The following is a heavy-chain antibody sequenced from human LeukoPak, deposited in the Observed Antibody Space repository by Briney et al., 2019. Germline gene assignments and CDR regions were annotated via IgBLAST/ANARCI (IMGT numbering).Heavy chain of an antibody. CDR3: AKEWYVGSPPDY. Sequence: GGSLRLSCAAAGFIFSDYGMHWVRQAPGKGREWVASIRFDGSNNYYAGSVKGRFTISRDNSKNTLYLQMNSLRPEDTALYYCAKEWYVGSPPDYWGQGTQVTVSS. CDR1: GFIFSDYG. D-gene: IGHD3-10*01. CDR2: IRFDGSNN. J-gene: IGHJ4*02. V-gene: IGHV3-30*02.